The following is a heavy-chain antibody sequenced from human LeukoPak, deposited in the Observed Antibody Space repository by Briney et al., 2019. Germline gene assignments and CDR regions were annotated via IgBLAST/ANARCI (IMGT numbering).Heavy chain of an antibody. V-gene: IGHV4-39*01. J-gene: IGHJ4*02. D-gene: IGHD3-22*01. CDR2: IYYSGST. CDR1: GGSISSSSYY. Sequence: PSQSLSLTCTVSGGSISSSSYYWGWIRQPPGKGLEWIGRIYYSGSTYYNSSPKRPVTISVDTSKNQFSLKLSSLTAADTAVYYCARLSAVVRGGFDYWGQGPLVTVSS. CDR3: ARLSAVVRGGFDY.